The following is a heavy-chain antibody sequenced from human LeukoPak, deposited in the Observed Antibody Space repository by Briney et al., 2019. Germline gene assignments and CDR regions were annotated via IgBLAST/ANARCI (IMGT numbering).Heavy chain of an antibody. Sequence: SGGSLGLSCAASGFSLRNKAMTWVRQAPAKGLEWVAAISTSGGSTSYADSVKGRFTISRDVSKSTLSLQMHSLRVEDTATYYCAKDAGAPGTSDWYYVLWGRGTPVSVS. CDR3: AKDAGAPGTSDWYYVL. CDR1: GFSLRNKA. V-gene: IGHV3-23*01. CDR2: ISTSGGST. D-gene: IGHD3-10*01. J-gene: IGHJ2*01.